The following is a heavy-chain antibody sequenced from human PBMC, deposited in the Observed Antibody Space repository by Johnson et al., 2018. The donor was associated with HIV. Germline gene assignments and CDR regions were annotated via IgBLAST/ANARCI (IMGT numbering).Heavy chain of an antibody. J-gene: IGHJ3*02. CDR3: ASEIVYDILTGAFDI. D-gene: IGHD3-9*01. CDR2: ISYDGNNK. Sequence: QVQLVESGGGVVQPGRSLRLSCAASGFTFSNYAMHWVRQAPGKGLEWVAIISYDGNNKHYADSVKARFSISRDNSKNTLYLQMNSLRVEDTAVYYCASEIVYDILTGAFDIWGQGTMVTVSS. CDR1: GFTFSNYA. V-gene: IGHV3-30-3*01.